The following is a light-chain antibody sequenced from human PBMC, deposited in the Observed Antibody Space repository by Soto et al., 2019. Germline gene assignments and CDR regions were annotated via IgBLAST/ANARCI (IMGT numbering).Light chain of an antibody. CDR3: QKTYTTPEIT. CDR1: QSISIY. CDR2: GAS. Sequence: DIQVTQSPSSLSCPVGGRGTIPCRASQSISIYLNWYQLKPGKAPNLLVYGASYLKSGVPKRFSGSGSGTDFTLTISSLQPEDFAIYYCQKTYTTPEITFGQGTRLEIK. V-gene: IGKV1-39*01. J-gene: IGKJ5*01.